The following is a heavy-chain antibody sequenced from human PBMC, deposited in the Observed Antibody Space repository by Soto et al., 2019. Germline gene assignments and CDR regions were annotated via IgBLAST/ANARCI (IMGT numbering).Heavy chain of an antibody. CDR1: GYTFTGYY. V-gene: IGHV1-2*02. J-gene: IGHJ6*02. Sequence: ASVKVSCKASGYTFTGYYMHWVRQAPGQGLEWMGWINPNSGGTNYAQKFQGRVTMTRDTSTSTAYMELSRLRSDDTAVYYCAGQGLRFLEWSRYYGMDVWGQGTTVTVSS. D-gene: IGHD3-3*01. CDR2: INPNSGGT. CDR3: AGQGLRFLEWSRYYGMDV.